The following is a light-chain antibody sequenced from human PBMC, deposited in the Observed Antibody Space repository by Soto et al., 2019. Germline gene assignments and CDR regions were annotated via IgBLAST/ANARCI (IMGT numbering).Light chain of an antibody. Sequence: QAVGTQPPSVSGAPGQRVTISCTGSSSNIGAGYDVHWSQQLPGTAPKLLIYDNTNRPSSLPDRFSGSKSGTSASLAITGLQAEDEADYYCQSYDRSLSGSRVFGTGTKLTVL. V-gene: IGLV1-40*01. CDR3: QSYDRSLSGSRV. J-gene: IGLJ1*01. CDR1: SSNIGAGYD. CDR2: DNT.